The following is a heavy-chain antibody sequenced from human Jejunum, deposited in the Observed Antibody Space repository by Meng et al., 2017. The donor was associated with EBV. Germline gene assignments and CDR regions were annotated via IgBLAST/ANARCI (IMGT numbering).Heavy chain of an antibody. CDR3: AREGLVGDLRYFDL. CDR2: INPNSGGA. J-gene: IGHJ2*01. V-gene: IGHV1-2*06. CDR1: AYTFAGYD. Sequence: QVQHGHAGTEVTKRWASGKVSCKASAYTFAGYDMNWVRQAPGQGLEWMGRINPNSGGANYAQKFQGRVTMTRDTSISTAYMELSRLRSDDTAVYYCAREGLVGDLRYFDLWGRGTLVTVSS. D-gene: IGHD3-16*01.